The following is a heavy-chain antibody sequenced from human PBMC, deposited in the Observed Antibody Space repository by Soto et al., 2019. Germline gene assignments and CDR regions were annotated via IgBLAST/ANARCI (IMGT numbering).Heavy chain of an antibody. CDR3: ARSRGYPIPPIDY. J-gene: IGHJ4*02. Sequence: GGSLRLSCAGPGFTFSDYYMTWIRQAPGKGLEWVSYISSSGNTIYYADSVKGRFTISRDNAKNSLYLQMNSLRAEDTAVYYCARSRGYPIPPIDYWGQGILVTVSS. CDR1: GFTFSDYY. CDR2: ISSSGNTI. V-gene: IGHV3-11*01. D-gene: IGHD5-18*01.